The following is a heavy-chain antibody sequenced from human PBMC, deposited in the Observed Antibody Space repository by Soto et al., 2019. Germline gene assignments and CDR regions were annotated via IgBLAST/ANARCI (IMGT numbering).Heavy chain of an antibody. CDR1: GGSISSYY. CDR3: SRDGLGYCSGGSCYGDAFDI. CDR2: ISYSGST. Sequence: SETLSLTCTVSGGSISSYYWSWIRQPPGKGLEWIGYISYSGSTNYNPSLKSRVTISVDKSKNQFSLKLRSVTAADTAVYYCSRDGLGYCSGGSCYGDAFDIWGQGTMVTVSS. V-gene: IGHV4-59*01. D-gene: IGHD2-15*01. J-gene: IGHJ3*02.